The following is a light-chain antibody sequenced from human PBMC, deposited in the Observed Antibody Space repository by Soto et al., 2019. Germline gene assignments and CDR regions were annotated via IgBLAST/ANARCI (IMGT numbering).Light chain of an antibody. CDR2: GAS. V-gene: IGKV3-15*01. J-gene: IGKJ2*01. Sequence: EVVMTQSPASLSVSPGERATLSCRASQSVGTNLAWYQQKPGQAPRLLIYGASIRATGIPARVSGSGSGTEFTLTISSLQSADFAFYYCQQYYNWPPFTFGQGTKLEIK. CDR3: QQYYNWPPFT. CDR1: QSVGTN.